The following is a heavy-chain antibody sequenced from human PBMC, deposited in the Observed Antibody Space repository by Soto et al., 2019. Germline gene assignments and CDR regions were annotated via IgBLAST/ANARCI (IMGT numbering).Heavy chain of an antibody. J-gene: IGHJ4*02. Sequence: GSLRLSCAASGFTFSSYGMHWVRQAPGKGLEWVAVIWYDGSNKYYADSVKGRFTISRDNSKNTLYLQMNSLRAEDTAVYYCARDHWYPLYYLDYWGQGTLVTVSS. CDR1: GFTFSSYG. D-gene: IGHD6-13*01. V-gene: IGHV3-33*01. CDR3: ARDHWYPLYYLDY. CDR2: IWYDGSNK.